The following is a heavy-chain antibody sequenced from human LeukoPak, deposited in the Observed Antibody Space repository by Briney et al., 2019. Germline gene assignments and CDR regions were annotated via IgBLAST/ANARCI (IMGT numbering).Heavy chain of an antibody. Sequence: GGSLRLSCAASGYTFSIYAMNWVRQAPGKGLEWVSSISANGGETHYADSVKGRFTISRDNSKNTLYLQINNPRVEDTAVYYCAKRYYDFPLDYWGQGTLVTVSS. CDR3: AKRYYDFPLDY. D-gene: IGHD3-3*01. J-gene: IGHJ4*02. CDR2: ISANGGET. CDR1: GYTFSIYA. V-gene: IGHV3-23*01.